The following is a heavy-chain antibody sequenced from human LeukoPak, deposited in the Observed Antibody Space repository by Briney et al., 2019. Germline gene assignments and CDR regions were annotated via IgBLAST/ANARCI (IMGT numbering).Heavy chain of an antibody. V-gene: IGHV3-7*01. CDR1: GLTFSRYW. CDR2: IKQDGSEK. CDR3: ARDRNLFLYGSYLDY. Sequence: PGGSLRLSWAASGLTFSRYWMTWFRQAPGKGLEWVANIKQDGSEKYYVDSVKGRFTISRDNSKNTLYLQMNSLRAEDTAVYYCARDRNLFLYGSYLDYWGQGTLVTVSS. D-gene: IGHD3-10*01. J-gene: IGHJ4*02.